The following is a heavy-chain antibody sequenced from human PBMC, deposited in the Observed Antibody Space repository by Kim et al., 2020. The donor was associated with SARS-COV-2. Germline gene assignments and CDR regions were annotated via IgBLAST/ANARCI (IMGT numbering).Heavy chain of an antibody. CDR3: ARGNYGSGNPVS. J-gene: IGHJ5*02. CDR1: GFTFSNYN. V-gene: IGHV3-48*02. CDR2: ISGSGTTI. Sequence: GGSLRLSCAASGFTFSNYNMNWVRQAPGKGLEWLSFISGSGTTIYYADSVKGRFTISRDNAKQSLSLQMNSLRDEDTAIYYCARGNYGSGNPVSWGQGTLVTVSS. D-gene: IGHD3-10*01.